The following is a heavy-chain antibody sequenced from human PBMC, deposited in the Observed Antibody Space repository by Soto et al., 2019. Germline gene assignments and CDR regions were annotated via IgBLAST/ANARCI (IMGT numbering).Heavy chain of an antibody. V-gene: IGHV4-39*01. CDR3: ARHYGSGSYWDY. CDR2: IYYSGST. CDR1: GGSISSSSYY. Sequence: SETLSLTCTVSGGSISSSSYYWGWIRQPPGKGLEWIGSIYYSGSTYYNPSLKSRVTISVDTSKNQFSLKLSSVTAADTAVYYCARHYGSGSYWDYWGQGTLVTVSS. J-gene: IGHJ4*02. D-gene: IGHD3-10*01.